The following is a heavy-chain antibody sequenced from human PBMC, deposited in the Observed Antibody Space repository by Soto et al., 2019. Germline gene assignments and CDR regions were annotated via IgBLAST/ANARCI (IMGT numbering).Heavy chain of an antibody. CDR3: ARTPTLYDFWSGYQYYFDY. V-gene: IGHV1-69*12. D-gene: IGHD3-3*01. J-gene: IGHJ4*02. CDR1: GGTFSSYA. CDR2: IIPIFGTA. Sequence: QVQLVQSGAEVKKPGSSVKDSCKASGGTFSSYAISWVRQAPGQGLEWMGGIIPIFGTANYAQKFQGRVTITADESTSTAYMELSSLRSEDTAVYYCARTPTLYDFWSGYQYYFDYWGQGTLVTVSS.